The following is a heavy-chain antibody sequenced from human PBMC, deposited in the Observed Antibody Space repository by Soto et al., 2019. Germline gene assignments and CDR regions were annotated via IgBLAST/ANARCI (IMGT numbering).Heavy chain of an antibody. Sequence: GGSLRLSCAASGFTFSSHGMHWVRQAPGKGLEWVAVISYDGSNKYYADSVKGRFTISRDNSKNTLYLQMNSLKAEDTAVYYFAKDQEGLVYNYSVMDVGGKGTTVPVSS. CDR3: AKDQEGLVYNYSVMDV. V-gene: IGHV3-30*18. CDR2: ISYDGSNK. CDR1: GFTFSSHG. D-gene: IGHD6-19*01. J-gene: IGHJ6*04.